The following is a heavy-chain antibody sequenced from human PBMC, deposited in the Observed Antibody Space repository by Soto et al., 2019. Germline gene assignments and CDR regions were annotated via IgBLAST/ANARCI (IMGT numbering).Heavy chain of an antibody. V-gene: IGHV4-30-4*01. Sequence: PSETLSLSYTVSGGSISSGDYYWSWIRPPPGKGLEWIGYIYYSGSTYYNPSLKSRVTISVDTSKNQLSLKLSSVTAADTAVYYCARFVFDYDSSGYYFLRFYGMDVWGQGTTVTVSS. CDR1: GGSISSGDYY. J-gene: IGHJ6*02. CDR3: ARFVFDYDSSGYYFLRFYGMDV. CDR2: IYYSGST. D-gene: IGHD3-22*01.